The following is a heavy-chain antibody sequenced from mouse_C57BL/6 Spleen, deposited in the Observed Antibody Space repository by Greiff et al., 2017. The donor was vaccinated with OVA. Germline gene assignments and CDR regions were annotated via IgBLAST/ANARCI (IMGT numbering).Heavy chain of an antibody. CDR2: IDPETGGT. J-gene: IGHJ3*01. D-gene: IGHD1-2*01. CDR3: TRWVVYDGFAY. Sequence: LQESGAELVRPGASVTLSCKASGYTFTDYEMHWVKQTPVHGLEWIGAIDPETGGTAYNQKFKGKAILTADKSSSTAYMELRSLTSEDSAVYYCTRWVVYDGFAYWGQGTLVTVSA. CDR1: GYTFTDYE. V-gene: IGHV1-15*01.